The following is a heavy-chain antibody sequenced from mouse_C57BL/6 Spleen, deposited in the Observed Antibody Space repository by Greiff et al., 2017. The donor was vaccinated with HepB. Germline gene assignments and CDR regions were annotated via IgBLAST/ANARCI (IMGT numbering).Heavy chain of an antibody. Sequence: QVQLQQSGPGLVQPSQSLSITCTVSGFSLTSYGVHWVRQPPGKGLEWLGVIWSGGSTDYNAAFISRLSISKDNSKSQVFFKMNSLQADDTAIYYCATLANWDTAWFAYWGQGTLVTVSA. J-gene: IGHJ3*01. CDR1: GFSLTSYG. V-gene: IGHV2-4*01. CDR2: IWSGGST. CDR3: ATLANWDTAWFAY. D-gene: IGHD4-1*01.